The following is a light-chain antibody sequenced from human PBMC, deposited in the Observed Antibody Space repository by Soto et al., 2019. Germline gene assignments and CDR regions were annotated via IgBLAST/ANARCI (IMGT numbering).Light chain of an antibody. CDR1: QTLSNSF. V-gene: IGKV3-20*01. CDR2: DTS. CDR3: QQYGTSEII. Sequence: EIVLTQSPATLSFPPGKRATLCCRASQTLSNSFIAWYQHKPGQAPRLLVYDTSTRATGIPDRYSGSGSGTDFTLTISRLEPEDFAVFFCQQYGTSEIIFGQGTRLEIK. J-gene: IGKJ5*01.